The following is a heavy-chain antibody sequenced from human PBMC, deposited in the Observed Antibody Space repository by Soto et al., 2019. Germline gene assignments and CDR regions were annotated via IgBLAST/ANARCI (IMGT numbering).Heavy chain of an antibody. CDR3: ASLVAANRGDAFDI. CDR1: GYTFTSYA. J-gene: IGHJ3*02. CDR2: INAGNGNT. D-gene: IGHD2-15*01. Sequence: ASVKVSFKASGYTFTSYAMHWVRQAPGQRLEWMGWINAGNGNTKYSQKFQGRVTITRGTSAGTAYMELSSLRSEDTAVHYCASLVAANRGDAFDIWGQGTMVTVSS. V-gene: IGHV1-3*01.